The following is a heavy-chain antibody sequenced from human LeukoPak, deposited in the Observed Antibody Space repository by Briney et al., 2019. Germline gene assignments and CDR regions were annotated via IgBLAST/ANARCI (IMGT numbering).Heavy chain of an antibody. J-gene: IGHJ3*02. D-gene: IGHD3-9*01. Sequence: SETLSLTCTVSGGSISSYYWSWIRQPPGKGLEWIGYIYYSGSTNYNPSLKSRVTISVDTSKNQFSLKLSSVTAADTAVYYCARGPYLTGYSLGAFDIWGQGTMVTVSS. CDR1: GGSISSYY. CDR2: IYYSGST. V-gene: IGHV4-59*12. CDR3: ARGPYLTGYSLGAFDI.